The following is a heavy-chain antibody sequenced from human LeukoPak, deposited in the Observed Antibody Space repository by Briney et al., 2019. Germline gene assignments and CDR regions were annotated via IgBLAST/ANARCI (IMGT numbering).Heavy chain of an antibody. CDR1: GYTFTGYY. Sequence: GASVKVSCKTSGYTFTGYYIHWVRQAPGQGLEWMGWFNANIGGPKYAQRFQGRVTMTRDTSISTDYMEPTSLISDDTAVYYCARDPIDGNYFLDYWGQGTLVTVAS. V-gene: IGHV1-2*02. CDR3: ARDPIDGNYFLDY. J-gene: IGHJ4*02. D-gene: IGHD2/OR15-2a*01. CDR2: FNANIGGP.